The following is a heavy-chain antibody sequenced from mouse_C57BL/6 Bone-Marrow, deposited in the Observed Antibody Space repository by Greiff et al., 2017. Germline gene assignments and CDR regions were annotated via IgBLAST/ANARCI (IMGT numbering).Heavy chain of an antibody. J-gene: IGHJ2*01. D-gene: IGHD2-5*01. CDR1: GFTFSSYA. V-gene: IGHV5-4*01. Sequence: EVKLQESGGGLVKPGGSLKLSCAASGFTFSSYAMSWVRQTPEKRLEWVATISDGGSYTYYPDNVKGRFTISRDNAKNNLYLQMSHLKSEDTAMYYCARDHYSNADFDYWGQGTTLTVSS. CDR2: ISDGGSYT. CDR3: ARDHYSNADFDY.